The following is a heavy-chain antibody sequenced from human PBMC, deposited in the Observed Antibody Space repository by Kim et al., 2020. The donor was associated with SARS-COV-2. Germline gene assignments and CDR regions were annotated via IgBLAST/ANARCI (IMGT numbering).Heavy chain of an antibody. J-gene: IGHJ4*02. D-gene: IGHD2-2*02. CDR1: GFTFADYA. Sequence: GGSLRLSCAASGFTFADYAMHWVRQAPGKGLEWVSGISWNSANIRYADSVKGRFTISRDNAKNSLSLQMNSLRADDTAFYYCTKKIPNSAFDHWGLGTLVTVSS. V-gene: IGHV3-9*01. CDR3: TKKIPNSAFDH. CDR2: ISWNSANI.